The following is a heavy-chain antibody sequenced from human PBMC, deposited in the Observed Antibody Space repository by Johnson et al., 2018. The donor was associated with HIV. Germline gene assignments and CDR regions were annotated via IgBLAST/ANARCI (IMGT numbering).Heavy chain of an antibody. Sequence: QVQLVESGGGVVQPGRSLRLSCAASGFTFSSYAMHWVRQAPGKGLEWVAVISYDGSNKYYADSVKGRFTIPRDNYKNTLYLQMHSLRAADTAVYYCARGGYGSGSYFDDAFDIWGQGTMVTVSS. CDR3: ARGGYGSGSYFDDAFDI. D-gene: IGHD3-10*01. CDR2: ISYDGSNK. V-gene: IGHV3-30*04. J-gene: IGHJ3*02. CDR1: GFTFSSYA.